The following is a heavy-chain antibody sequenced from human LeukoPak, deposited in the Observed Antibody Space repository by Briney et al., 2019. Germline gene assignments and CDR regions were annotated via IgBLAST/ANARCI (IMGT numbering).Heavy chain of an antibody. CDR2: MFYGGST. J-gene: IGHJ4*02. V-gene: IGHV4-39*01. Sequence: PSETLSLTCTVSGGSISSSPYYWSWIRQPPGKGLEWIGSMFYGGSTYYKASLKSRVTISVDTSKNQFSLKLDSVTAADTAVYFCESRMVTFDNWGQGTLVTVSS. D-gene: IGHD2-21*02. CDR3: ESRMVTFDN. CDR1: GGSISSSPYY.